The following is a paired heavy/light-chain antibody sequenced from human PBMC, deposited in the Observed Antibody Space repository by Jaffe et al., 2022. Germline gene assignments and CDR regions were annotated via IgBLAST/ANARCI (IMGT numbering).Light chain of an antibody. CDR2: GAS. J-gene: IGKJ4*01. V-gene: IGKV3-15*01. CDR1: QSVSSN. Sequence: EIVMTQSPATLSVSPGERATLSCRASQSVSSNLAWYQQKPGQAPRLLMYGASTRATGIPARFSGSGSGTEFTLTISSLQSEDFAVYFCQQCNNWPLTFGGGTKVEIK. CDR3: QQCNNWPLT.
Heavy chain of an antibody. CDR2: IQHDGSNK. CDR3: AKILYSGGLQLFDH. CDR1: AFTFSSYG. V-gene: IGHV3-30*02. Sequence: QVQLVESGGGVVQPGGSLRLSCAASAFTFSSYGMHWVRQAPGKGLEWVAFIQHDGSNKYYADSVKGRFTISRDNSKNTLYLQMNSLSAEDTSVYYCAKILYSGGLQLFDHWGQGTLVTVSS. D-gene: IGHD6-19*01. J-gene: IGHJ4*02.